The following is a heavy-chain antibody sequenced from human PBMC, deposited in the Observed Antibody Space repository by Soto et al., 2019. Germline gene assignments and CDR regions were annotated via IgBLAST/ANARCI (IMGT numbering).Heavy chain of an antibody. CDR2: INSDGSTT. V-gene: IGHV3-74*01. D-gene: IGHD6-19*01. CDR1: GFTFSNHW. CDR3: ARGYSSGPDY. Sequence: EVQLVESGGGLVQPGGSLRLSCAASGFTFSNHWMHWVSQAPGKGLEWVSRINSDGSTTTYADSVKGRFTIFRHNAKNTLYLQLSSLRAEDTALYYCARGYSSGPDYWGQGTLVTVSS. J-gene: IGHJ4*02.